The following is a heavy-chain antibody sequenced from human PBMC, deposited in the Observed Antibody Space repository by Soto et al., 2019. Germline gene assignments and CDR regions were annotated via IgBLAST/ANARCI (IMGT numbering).Heavy chain of an antibody. V-gene: IGHV1-18*01. CDR2: ISAYNGNT. J-gene: IGHJ4*02. D-gene: IGHD3-22*01. Sequence: ASVKVSCKASGYTFTSYGISWVRQAPGQGLEWMGWISAYNGNTNYAQKLQGRVTMTTDTSTSTAYMELRSLRSDDTAVYYCVRDGFGGHYYDSSGYYPTFSYWGQGTLVTVSS. CDR1: GYTFTSYG. CDR3: VRDGFGGHYYDSSGYYPTFSY.